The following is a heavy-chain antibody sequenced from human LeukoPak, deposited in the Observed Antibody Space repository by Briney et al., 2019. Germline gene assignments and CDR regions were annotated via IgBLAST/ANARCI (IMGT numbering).Heavy chain of an antibody. V-gene: IGHV3-30-3*01. J-gene: IGHJ4*02. CDR2: ISYDGSNK. D-gene: IGHD5-24*01. CDR3: AREARWLQPYDY. Sequence: GGSLRLSCAASGFTFSSYAMHWVRQAPGKGLEWVAVISYDGSNKYYADSVKGRFTISRDNSKNTLYLQMNSLRAEDTAVYYCAREARWLQPYDYWGQGTLVTVSS. CDR1: GFTFSSYA.